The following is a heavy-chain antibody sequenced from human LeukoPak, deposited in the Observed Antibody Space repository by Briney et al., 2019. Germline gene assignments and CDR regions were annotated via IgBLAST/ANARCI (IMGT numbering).Heavy chain of an antibody. J-gene: IGHJ5*02. CDR1: GYTFTSYD. CDR2: MNPNSGNT. CDR3: ATQAYGDYVWFDP. Sequence: ASVKVSCKASGYTFTSYDINWVRQATGQALEWMGWMNPNSGNTGYAQKFQGRVTMTRNTSISTAYMELSSLRSEDTAVYYCATQAYGDYVWFDPWGQGTLVTVSS. V-gene: IGHV1-8*01. D-gene: IGHD4-17*01.